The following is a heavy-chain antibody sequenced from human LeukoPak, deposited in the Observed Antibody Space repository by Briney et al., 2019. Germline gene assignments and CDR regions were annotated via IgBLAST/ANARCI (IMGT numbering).Heavy chain of an antibody. Sequence: SQTLSLTCAISGDSVSSNSAAWNWIRQSPSRGLEWLGRTYYRSKWYNDYAVSVKSRITINPDTSKNQFSLQLNSVTPEDTAVYYCAREVGAIFGVVTKAVARPTGDYGMDVWGQGTTVTVSS. CDR1: GDSVSSNSAA. D-gene: IGHD3-3*01. CDR2: TYYRSKWYN. J-gene: IGHJ6*02. CDR3: AREVGAIFGVVTKAVARPTGDYGMDV. V-gene: IGHV6-1*01.